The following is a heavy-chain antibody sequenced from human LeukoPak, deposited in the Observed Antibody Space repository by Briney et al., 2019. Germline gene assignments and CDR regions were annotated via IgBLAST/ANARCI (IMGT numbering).Heavy chain of an antibody. D-gene: IGHD5-18*01. CDR2: IHYSGKV. CDR3: ASPTFKYGYSYDY. CDR1: GGSLRSSGHW. J-gene: IGHJ4*02. V-gene: IGHV4-39*01. Sequence: SETLSLTCTVSGGSLRSSGHWWVWIRQPPGKGLEWIGSIHYSGKVYYNPSLKSRVTTSVDTSTDQFSLRLSSATAADTAVYYCASPTFKYGYSYDYWGQGTLVTVSS.